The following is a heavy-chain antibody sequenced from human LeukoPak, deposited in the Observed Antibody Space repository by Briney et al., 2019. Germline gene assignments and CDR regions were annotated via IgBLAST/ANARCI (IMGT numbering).Heavy chain of an antibody. Sequence: ASVKVSCKTSGNTFQTYGFSWVRQAPGQGLEWMGWISAYNGNTNYAQKLQGRVTMTTDTSTSTAYMELRSLRSDDTAVYYCARDQLPYMWDAFDIWGQGTMVTVSS. D-gene: IGHD1-14*01. CDR2: ISAYNGNT. CDR3: ARDQLPYMWDAFDI. CDR1: GNTFQTYG. V-gene: IGHV1-18*01. J-gene: IGHJ3*02.